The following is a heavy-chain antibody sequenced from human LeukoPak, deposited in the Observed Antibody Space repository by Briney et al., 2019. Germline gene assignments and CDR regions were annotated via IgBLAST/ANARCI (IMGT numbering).Heavy chain of an antibody. V-gene: IGHV4-59*11. J-gene: IGHJ5*02. Sequence: SETLSLTCTVSGGSISSHYWSRIRQPPGKGLEWIGYIYYSGSTNYNPSLKSRVTISVDTSKNQFSLKLSSVTAADTAVYYCARGPTLELQFDPWGQGTLVTVSS. CDR2: IYYSGST. CDR3: ARGPTLELQFDP. CDR1: GGSISSHY. D-gene: IGHD1-7*01.